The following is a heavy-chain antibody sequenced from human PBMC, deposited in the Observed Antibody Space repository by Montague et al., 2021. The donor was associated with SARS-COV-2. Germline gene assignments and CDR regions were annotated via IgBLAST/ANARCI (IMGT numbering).Heavy chain of an antibody. CDR2: INHGGST. CDR3: ARLRDGVVPSPILGVGPYYSYYYMDV. J-gene: IGHJ6*03. CDR1: GTSFSGYY. V-gene: IGHV4-34*01. D-gene: IGHD3-10*01. Sequence: SETLSLTCAVHGTSFSGYYWNWIRQPPGKGLEWIGEINHGGSTKYSPSLKSRLTISADTSKNQSSLKLTSVAAADTAAYYCARLRDGVVPSPILGVGPYYSYYYMDVWGRGTTVTVSS.